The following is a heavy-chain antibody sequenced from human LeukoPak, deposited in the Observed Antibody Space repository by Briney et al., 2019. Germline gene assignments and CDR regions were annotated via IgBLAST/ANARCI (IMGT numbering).Heavy chain of an antibody. CDR2: IYYSGST. V-gene: IGHV4-39*07. D-gene: IGHD1-1*01. CDR3: ARCQLDPAPIFDY. J-gene: IGHJ4*02. CDR1: GGSISSSSYY. Sequence: SETLSLTCTVSGGSISSSSYYWGWIRQPPGKGLEWIGSIYYSGSTYYNPSLKSRVTISVDASKNQFSLKLSSVTAADTAVYYCARCQLDPAPIFDYWGQGTLVTVSS.